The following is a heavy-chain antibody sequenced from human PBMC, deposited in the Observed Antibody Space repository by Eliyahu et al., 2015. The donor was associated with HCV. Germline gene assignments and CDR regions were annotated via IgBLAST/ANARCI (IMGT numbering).Heavy chain of an antibody. CDR1: GGSITPYY. V-gene: IGHV4-59*01. J-gene: IGHJ5*02. D-gene: IGHD6-19*01. CDR3: ASGGGGIAVAGTGGWFDP. Sequence: QVQLQESGPGLVKPSETLSLTCSVSGGSITPYYWSWIRQSPGKGLEWIGYIHYSGSTNYNPSLKSRVTISVDTSKNQFSLKVTSVTAADTAVYYCASGGGGIAVAGTGGWFDPWGQGTLVTVSS. CDR2: IHYSGST.